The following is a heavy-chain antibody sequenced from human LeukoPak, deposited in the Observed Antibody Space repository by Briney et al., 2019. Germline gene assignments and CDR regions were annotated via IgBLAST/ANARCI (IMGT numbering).Heavy chain of an antibody. D-gene: IGHD3-22*01. CDR2: ISGSGGGT. CDR1: GFTFSSYA. V-gene: IGHV3-23*01. CDR3: AKPKDSSGYYSVFDY. Sequence: PGGSLRLSCAASGFTFSSYAMSWVRQAPGKGLEWVSAISGSGGGTYYADSVKGRFTISRDNSKNTLYLQMNSLRAEDTAVYYCAKPKDSSGYYSVFDYWGQGTLVTVSS. J-gene: IGHJ4*02.